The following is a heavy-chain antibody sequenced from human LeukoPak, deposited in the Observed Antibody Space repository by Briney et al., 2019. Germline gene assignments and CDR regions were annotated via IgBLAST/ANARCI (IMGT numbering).Heavy chain of an antibody. CDR1: GFTFDDYA. V-gene: IGHV3-9*01. Sequence: GGSLRLSCAASGFTFDDYAMHWVRQAPGKGLEWVSGISWNSGSIGYADSVKGRFTISRDNAKNSLYLQMNSLRAEDTALYYCAKAGTMSIAARPPDYWGQGTLVTVSS. J-gene: IGHJ4*02. CDR3: AKAGTMSIAARPPDY. D-gene: IGHD6-6*01. CDR2: ISWNSGSI.